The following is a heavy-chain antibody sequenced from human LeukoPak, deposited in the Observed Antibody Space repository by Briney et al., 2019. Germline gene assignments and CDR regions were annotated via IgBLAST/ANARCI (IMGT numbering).Heavy chain of an antibody. CDR2: IYYSGST. CDR3: ARRFYGVVPAAMDIVVY. CDR1: GGSISSSRYD. J-gene: IGHJ4*02. V-gene: IGHV4-39*01. D-gene: IGHD2-2*01. Sequence: PSETLSLTCTVSGGSISSSRYDWGWIRQPPGKGLEWIGSIYYSGSTHYNPTLKSRVTISVDTSKNQSSLKLSSVTASDTAVYYCARRFYGVVPAAMDIVVYWGEGTPVTASS.